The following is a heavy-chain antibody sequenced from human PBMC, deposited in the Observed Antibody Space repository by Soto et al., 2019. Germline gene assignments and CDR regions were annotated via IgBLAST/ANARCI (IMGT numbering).Heavy chain of an antibody. CDR2: INCSSEMI. D-gene: IGHD2-21*01. J-gene: IGHJ6*02. CDR1: GFKFDDYA. CDR3: ARESVCRCSAIDV. Sequence: EVQLVESGGAMVHPGGSLRLSCVASGFKFDDYAIHWVRQVAGKGLEWVSDINCSSEMIAYADSVKGRSTISRDNAKNYVCLQINSLRPEDAALYYCARESVCRCSAIDVWLQGTTFTVSS. V-gene: IGHV3-9*01.